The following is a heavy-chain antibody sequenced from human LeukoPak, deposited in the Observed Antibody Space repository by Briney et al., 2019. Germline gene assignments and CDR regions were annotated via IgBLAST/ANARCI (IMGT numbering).Heavy chain of an antibody. CDR2: INHSGST. CDR3: ARGRIALAGTLGYMDV. V-gene: IGHV4-34*01. J-gene: IGHJ6*03. CDR1: GGSFSGYY. D-gene: IGHD6-19*01. Sequence: PSETLSLTCAVYGGSFSGYYWSWIRQPPGKGLEWIGEINHSGSTNYNPSLKSRVTISVDTSKNQFSLKLSSVTAADTAVYYCARGRIALAGTLGYMDVWGKGTTVTVSS.